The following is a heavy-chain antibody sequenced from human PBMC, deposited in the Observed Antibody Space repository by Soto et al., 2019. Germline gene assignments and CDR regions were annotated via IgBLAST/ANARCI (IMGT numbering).Heavy chain of an antibody. V-gene: IGHV3-48*02. J-gene: IGHJ5*02. CDR3: ARPNQLLLSGLWFDP. D-gene: IGHD2-2*01. Sequence: PGGSLRLSCAASGFTFSSYSMNWVRQAPGKGLEWVSYISSSSSTIYYADSVKGRFTISRDNAKNSLYLQMNSLRDEDTAVYYCARPNQLLLSGLWFDPWGQGTLVTVSS. CDR1: GFTFSSYS. CDR2: ISSSSSTI.